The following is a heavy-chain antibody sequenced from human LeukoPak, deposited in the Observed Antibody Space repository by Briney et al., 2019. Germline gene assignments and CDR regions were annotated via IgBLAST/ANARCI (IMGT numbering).Heavy chain of an antibody. J-gene: IGHJ2*01. Sequence: SETLPLTCTVSGGSISSYYWSWIRQPAGKGLEWIGRIYSSGSTNYNPSLKSRVTMSVDTSKNQFSLKLSSVTAADTAMYYCARGQYHLLYWYFDLWGRGTLVTVSS. CDR1: GGSISSYY. CDR3: ARGQYHLLYWYFDL. D-gene: IGHD2-2*01. V-gene: IGHV4-4*07. CDR2: IYSSGST.